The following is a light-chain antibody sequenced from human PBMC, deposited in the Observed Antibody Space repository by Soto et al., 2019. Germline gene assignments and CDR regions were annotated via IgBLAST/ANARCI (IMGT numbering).Light chain of an antibody. CDR3: CSNAGSHYYV. V-gene: IGLV2-8*01. Sequence: QSALTQPPSASGSPGQSVTISCTGTSSDVGGYNYVSWYQQHPGKAPKLLIYEVTKRPSGVPDRFSGSKSGNTASLTVSGLQADDEAVYYCCSNAGSHYYVFGTGTKVTVL. J-gene: IGLJ1*01. CDR2: EVT. CDR1: SSDVGGYNY.